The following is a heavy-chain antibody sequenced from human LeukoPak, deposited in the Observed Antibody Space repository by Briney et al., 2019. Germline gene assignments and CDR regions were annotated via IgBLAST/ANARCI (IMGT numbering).Heavy chain of an antibody. Sequence: ASVTVSCKASGYTFTGYYMHWVRQAPGQGLEWMGWINPNSGGTNYAQKFQGRVTMTRDTSISTAYMELGRLRSDATAVYYCARVGYCSSTSCYNFDYWGQGTLVTVSS. J-gene: IGHJ4*02. CDR3: ARVGYCSSTSCYNFDY. V-gene: IGHV1-2*02. D-gene: IGHD2-2*01. CDR1: GYTFTGYY. CDR2: INPNSGGT.